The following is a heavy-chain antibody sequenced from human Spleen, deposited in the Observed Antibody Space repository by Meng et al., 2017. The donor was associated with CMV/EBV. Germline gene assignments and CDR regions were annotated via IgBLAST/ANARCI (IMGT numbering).Heavy chain of an antibody. D-gene: IGHD6-13*01. Sequence: GESLKISCAASGFTFNTYAMNWVRQAPGKGLEWVSGISSSSSYIYYADSVKGRFTISRDNAKNSLYLQMNSLRAEDTAVYYCARDSSSIAFDYWGQGTLVTVSS. CDR3: ARDSSSIAFDY. CDR1: GFTFNTYA. V-gene: IGHV3-21*01. CDR2: ISSSSSYI. J-gene: IGHJ4*02.